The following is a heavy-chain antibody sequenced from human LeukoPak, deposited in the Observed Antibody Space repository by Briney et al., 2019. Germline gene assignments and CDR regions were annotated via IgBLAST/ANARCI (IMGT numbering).Heavy chain of an antibody. V-gene: IGHV4-34*01. CDR2: INHSGST. CDR1: GGSFSGYY. J-gene: IGHJ6*03. D-gene: IGHD2-2*01. CDR3: ARAVVVPAAKRGYYYYYMDV. Sequence: SETLSLTCAVYGGSFSGYYWSWIRQPPGRGLEWIGEINHSGSTNYNPSLKSRVTISVDTSKNQLSLKLSSVTAADTAVYYCARAVVVPAAKRGYYYYYMDVWGKGTTVTVSS.